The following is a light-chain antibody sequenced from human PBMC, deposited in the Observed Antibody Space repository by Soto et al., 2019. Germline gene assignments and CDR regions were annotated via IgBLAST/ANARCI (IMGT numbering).Light chain of an antibody. J-gene: IGKJ1*01. CDR1: QGMSSY. V-gene: IGKV1-9*01. CDR2: AAS. Sequence: DIQLTQSPSFLSASVGDRVTITCRASQGMSSYLAWYQQKPGKAPKVLIYAASTLQSWVPSRFSGSGSGTEFTLTISSLQPEDFATYYCQQLNNYPLTFGQGTKVEIK. CDR3: QQLNNYPLT.